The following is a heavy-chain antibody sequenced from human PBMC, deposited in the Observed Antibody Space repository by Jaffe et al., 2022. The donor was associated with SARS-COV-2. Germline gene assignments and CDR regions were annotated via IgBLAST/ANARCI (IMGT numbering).Heavy chain of an antibody. CDR1: GFTFSNYA. J-gene: IGHJ4*02. Sequence: EVQLLESGGGLVQPGGSLRLSCAASGFTFSNYAMNWVRQAPGKGLEWVSGISGSGVGTYYADSVKGRFTISRDNSKNTLYVQMNSLRAEDTAVYYCAKVRDYSSSFDYWGQGTLVTVSS. D-gene: IGHD6-6*01. V-gene: IGHV3-23*01. CDR3: AKVRDYSSSFDY. CDR2: ISGSGVGT.